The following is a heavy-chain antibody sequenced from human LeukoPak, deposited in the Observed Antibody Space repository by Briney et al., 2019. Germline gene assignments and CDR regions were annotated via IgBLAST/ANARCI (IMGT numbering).Heavy chain of an antibody. Sequence: ASVKVSCKASGGTFSSFDVNWVRQGPGQGLEWMGGFDPEDGETIYAQKFQGRVTMTEDTSTDTAYMELSSLRSEDTAVYYCATASPVVVIKEVYYYYGMDVWGQGTTVTVSS. D-gene: IGHD2-15*01. CDR1: GGTFSSFD. V-gene: IGHV1-24*01. J-gene: IGHJ6*02. CDR3: ATASPVVVIKEVYYYYGMDV. CDR2: FDPEDGET.